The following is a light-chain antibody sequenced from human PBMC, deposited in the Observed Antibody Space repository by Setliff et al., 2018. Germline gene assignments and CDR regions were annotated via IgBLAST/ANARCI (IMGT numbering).Light chain of an antibody. CDR2: DVS. CDR3: SSFRGGTSPFV. Sequence: QSALTQPAAVSGSPGQTITISCTGTSSDVGNYIYVSWYQQHPGRAPKLMIYDVSTRPSGISYRFSGSNSGNTASLTISGLQAEDEADYYCSSFRGGTSPFVFGTGTKVTVL. V-gene: IGLV2-14*03. J-gene: IGLJ1*01. CDR1: SSDVGNYIY.